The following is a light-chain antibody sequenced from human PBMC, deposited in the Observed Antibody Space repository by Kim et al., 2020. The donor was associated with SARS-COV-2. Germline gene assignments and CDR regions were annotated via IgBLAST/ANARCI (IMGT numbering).Light chain of an antibody. CDR2: QDT. V-gene: IGLV3-1*01. CDR3: QAWDSSTAV. Sequence: SYELTQPPSVSLSPGQTASITCSGDKLGDKYACWYQQKPGQSPVLVIYQDTKRPSGIPERFSGSNSGNTATLTISGTQGMDEADYYCQAWDSSTAVFGGGTQLTVL. J-gene: IGLJ3*02. CDR1: KLGDKY.